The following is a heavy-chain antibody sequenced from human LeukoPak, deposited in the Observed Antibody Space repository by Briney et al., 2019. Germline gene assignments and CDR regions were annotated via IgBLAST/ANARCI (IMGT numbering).Heavy chain of an antibody. V-gene: IGHV3-73*01. J-gene: IGHJ5*02. CDR2: IRSKANSYAT. D-gene: IGHD1-1*01. Sequence: GGSLKLSCAASGFTFSDSAIHWVRQASGQGLEWVGRIRSKANSYATTFAASVKGRFIISRDDSKNTAYLQMSDLETEDTAAYYCTRQSGNTTWYNDWFDPWGQGTLVTVSS. CDR3: TRQSGNTTWYNDWFDP. CDR1: GFTFSDSA.